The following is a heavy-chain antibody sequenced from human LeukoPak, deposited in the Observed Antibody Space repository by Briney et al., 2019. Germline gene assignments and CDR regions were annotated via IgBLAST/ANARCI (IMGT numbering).Heavy chain of an antibody. J-gene: IGHJ3*01. V-gene: IGHV3-11*06. D-gene: IGHD3-16*01. Sequence: GGSLRLSCAAAGFSFSSYHMRWIRQAPGKGLEWVSSVTIDPSHTNYADSVQGRFTLSRDNAKNSLYLQMNSLSAEDTAVYYCARETFYAFDFWGQGAMVTVSP. CDR3: ARETFYAFDF. CDR2: VTIDPSHT. CDR1: GFSFSSYH.